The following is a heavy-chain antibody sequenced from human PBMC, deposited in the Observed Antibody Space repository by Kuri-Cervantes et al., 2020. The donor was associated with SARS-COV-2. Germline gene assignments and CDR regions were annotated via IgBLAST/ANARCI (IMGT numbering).Heavy chain of an antibody. CDR2: ISAYNGNT. D-gene: IGHD6-6*01. CDR3: ARQAQLVKFDY. Sequence: ASVKVSCKGSGYSFTSYGISWVRQAPGQGLEWMGWISAYNGNTNYAQKLQGRVTMTTDTSTSTAYMELRSLRSDDTAVYYCARQAQLVKFDYWGQGTLVTVSS. V-gene: IGHV1-18*04. CDR1: GYSFTSYG. J-gene: IGHJ4*02.